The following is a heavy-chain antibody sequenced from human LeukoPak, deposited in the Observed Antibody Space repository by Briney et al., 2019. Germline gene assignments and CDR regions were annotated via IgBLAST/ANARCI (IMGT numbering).Heavy chain of an antibody. J-gene: IGHJ4*02. CDR2: IYSGGST. V-gene: IGHV3-53*01. Sequence: GGSLRLSCAASGFTVSSNYMSWVRQAPGKGLEWVSVIYSGGSTYYADSVKGRFTISRDNSKNTLYLQMNSLRAEDTAVYYCATDYDKVSRFDYWGQGTLVTVSS. CDR3: ATDYDKVSRFDY. CDR1: GFTVSSNY. D-gene: IGHD3-9*01.